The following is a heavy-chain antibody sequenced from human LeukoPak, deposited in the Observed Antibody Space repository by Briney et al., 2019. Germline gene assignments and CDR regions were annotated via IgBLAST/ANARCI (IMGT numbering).Heavy chain of an antibody. J-gene: IGHJ4*02. CDR2: ISYDGSNK. CDR1: GFTFSSYG. D-gene: IGHD3-3*01. CDR3: ATSSLGALDY. V-gene: IGHV3-30*03. Sequence: PGGSLRLSCAASGFTFSSYGMHWVRQAPGRGLEWVAVISYDGSNKYYADSMKGRFTISRDNSKNTLYLQMNSLRVEDTAVYYCATSSLGALDYWGQGTLVTVTS.